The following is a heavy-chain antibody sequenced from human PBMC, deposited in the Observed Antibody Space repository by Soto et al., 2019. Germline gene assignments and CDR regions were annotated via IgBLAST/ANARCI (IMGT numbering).Heavy chain of an antibody. J-gene: IGHJ6*02. CDR2: TYYRSKWYN. V-gene: IGHV6-1*01. D-gene: IGHD6-6*01. CDR1: GDSVSSNSAA. Sequence: PSQTLSLTCAISGDSVSSNSAAWNWIRQSPSRGLEWLGRTYYRSKWYNDYAVSVKSRITINPDTSKNQFSLQLNSVTPEDTAVYYCARRDSSSSATRGYYYYYGMDVWGQGTTVTVSS. CDR3: ARRDSSSSATRGYYYYYGMDV.